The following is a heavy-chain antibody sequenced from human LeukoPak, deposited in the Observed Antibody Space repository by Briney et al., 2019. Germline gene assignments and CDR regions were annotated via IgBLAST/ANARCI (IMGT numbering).Heavy chain of an antibody. CDR2: IKTDGSQK. J-gene: IGHJ4*02. D-gene: IGHD6-19*01. Sequence: GGSLRLSCAASGFTFSGYWMSWVRQAPGKGLEWVANIKTDGSQKYYVDSLKGRFIISRDNAQNSLYLQLNSLTAEDTAVYYCGRDWDGSGWPIDYWGQGTLVTVSS. V-gene: IGHV3-7*05. CDR3: GRDWDGSGWPIDY. CDR1: GFTFSGYW.